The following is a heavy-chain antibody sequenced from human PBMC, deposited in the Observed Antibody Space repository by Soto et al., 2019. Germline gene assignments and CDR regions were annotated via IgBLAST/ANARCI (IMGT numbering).Heavy chain of an antibody. D-gene: IGHD6-19*01. CDR3: ARVAVAGRRQAYFQH. Sequence: SETLSLTCAVSVGSISSSSCYWGWILQPPGKGLEWIGRIYYIGSTYYNPSVKSRVTISIDTTKNQFSLKLSSVTAADTVVYYCARVAVAGRRQAYFQHWGQGTRVTVS. J-gene: IGHJ1*01. V-gene: IGHV4-39*01. CDR1: VGSISSSSCY. CDR2: IYYIGST.